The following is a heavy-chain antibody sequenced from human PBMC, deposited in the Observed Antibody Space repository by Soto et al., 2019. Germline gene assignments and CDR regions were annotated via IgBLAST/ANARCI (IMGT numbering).Heavy chain of an antibody. V-gene: IGHV4-39*01. CDR3: ARHVGRRDTAMVIRY. CDR2: IYYNGGT. CDR1: GGSISSSSCY. D-gene: IGHD5-18*01. Sequence: SETLSLTCSVSGGSISSSSCYWGWNRQSPGEGLEWIGNIYYNGGTHYNPSLKSRVTISVDTSKNQFSLKLTSVTAADTAVYYCARHVGRRDTAMVIRYWGQGTLVTVSS. J-gene: IGHJ4*02.